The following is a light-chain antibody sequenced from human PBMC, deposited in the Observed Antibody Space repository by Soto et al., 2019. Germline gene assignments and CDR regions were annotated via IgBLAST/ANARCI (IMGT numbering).Light chain of an antibody. CDR1: QSVSSN. CDR3: QQYNNWPPWT. J-gene: IGKJ1*01. CDR2: GAS. Sequence: EIVLTQSPGTLSLSPGERATLSCRASQSVSSNLAWYQQKPGQAPSLLIYGASIRATGIPARFSGSGSGTEFTLTISSLQSEDFAVYSCQQYNNWPPWTFGQGTKVDIK. V-gene: IGKV3-15*01.